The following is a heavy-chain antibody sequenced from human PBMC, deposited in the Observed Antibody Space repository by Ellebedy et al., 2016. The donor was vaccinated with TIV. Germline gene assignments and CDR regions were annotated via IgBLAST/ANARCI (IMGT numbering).Heavy chain of an antibody. CDR2: IKSKGSGGTT. CDR3: IHTGTFSFGHDT. CDR1: GLTFSDAW. D-gene: IGHD3/OR15-3a*01. J-gene: IGHJ5*02. V-gene: IGHV3-15*01. Sequence: PGGSLRLSCAASGLTFSDAWMSWVRQAPGKGLEWVGRIKSKGSGGTTDYAAPVKDRFIVSRDDSRNTLYLQMNSLKVEDTAVYYCIHTGTFSFGHDTWGQGTVVTVSS.